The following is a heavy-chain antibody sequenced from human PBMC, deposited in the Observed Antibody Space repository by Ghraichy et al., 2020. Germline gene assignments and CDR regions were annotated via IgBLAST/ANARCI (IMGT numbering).Heavy chain of an antibody. Sequence: SVKVSCKASGGTFSSYAISWVRQAPGQGLEWMGGIIPIFGTANYAQKFQGRVTITADESTSTAYMELSSLRSEDTAVYYCARGRRWLQLSNNFDYWGQGTLVTVSS. CDR1: GGTFSSYA. D-gene: IGHD5-24*01. V-gene: IGHV1-69*13. CDR3: ARGRRWLQLSNNFDY. J-gene: IGHJ4*02. CDR2: IIPIFGTA.